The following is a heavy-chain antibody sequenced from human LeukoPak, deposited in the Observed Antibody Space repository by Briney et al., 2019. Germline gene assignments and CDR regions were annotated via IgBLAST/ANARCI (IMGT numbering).Heavy chain of an antibody. CDR3: ARRSDCSSTSCYGDNWFDP. CDR2: IIPIFGTA. D-gene: IGHD2-2*01. J-gene: IGHJ5*02. Sequence: GSSVKVSCKASGGTFSSYAISWMRQAPGQGLEWMGGIIPIFGTANYAQKFQGRVTITTDESTSTAYMELSSLRSEDTAVYYCARRSDCSSTSCYGDNWFDPWGQGTLVTVSS. CDR1: GGTFSSYA. V-gene: IGHV1-69*05.